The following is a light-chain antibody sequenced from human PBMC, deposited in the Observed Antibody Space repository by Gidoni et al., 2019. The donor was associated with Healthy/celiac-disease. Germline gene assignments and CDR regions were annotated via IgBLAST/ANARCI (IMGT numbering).Light chain of an antibody. CDR2: LGS. J-gene: IGKJ1*01. CDR3: MQALQTPKT. Sequence: DIVMPQSPLSLPVTPGAPASISCRSSQSLLHSNGYNYLDWYLQKPGQSPQLLIYLGSNRASGVPDRFSGRGSGTDFKLKISRVEGEDGGVYYCMQALQTPKTFGQGTKVEIK. CDR1: QSLLHSNGYNY. V-gene: IGKV2-28*01.